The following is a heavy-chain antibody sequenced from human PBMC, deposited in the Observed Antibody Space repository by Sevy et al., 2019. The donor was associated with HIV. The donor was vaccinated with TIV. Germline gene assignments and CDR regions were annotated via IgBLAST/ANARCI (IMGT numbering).Heavy chain of an antibody. CDR1: GFTVSNNY. J-gene: IGHJ4*02. V-gene: IGHV3-53*01. CDR2: IYAGANT. CDR3: ARETVDGYNL. Sequence: GGSLRLSCPASGFTVSNNYISWVRRAPGKGVEWVSAIYAGANTSFASSVKGRFTFSRDNSKNTVYLQMGSLRAEDTAMYYCARETVDGYNLWGQGTPVTVSS. D-gene: IGHD5-18*01.